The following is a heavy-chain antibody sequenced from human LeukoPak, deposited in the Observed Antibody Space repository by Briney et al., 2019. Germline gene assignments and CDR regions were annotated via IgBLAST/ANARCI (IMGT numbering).Heavy chain of an antibody. Sequence: PGGSLRLSCAASGFTVSSNHMSWVRQAPGKGLEWVSVIYSGGSTYYADSVKGRFTISRDNSKNTLYLQMNSLRAEDTAVYYCARGMTVAANWFDTWGQGTLVTVPS. D-gene: IGHD6-19*01. CDR3: ARGMTVAANWFDT. CDR1: GFTVSSNH. V-gene: IGHV3-53*01. J-gene: IGHJ5*02. CDR2: IYSGGST.